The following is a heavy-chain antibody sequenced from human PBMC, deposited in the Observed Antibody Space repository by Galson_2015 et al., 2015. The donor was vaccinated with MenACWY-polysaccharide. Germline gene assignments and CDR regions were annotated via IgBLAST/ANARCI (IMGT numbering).Heavy chain of an antibody. CDR3: ARDRITMVRGVWGWFDP. V-gene: IGHV6-1*01. CDR2: TYYRSKWYN. Sequence: CAISGDSVSSNSAAWNWIRQSPSRGLEWLGRTYYRSKWYNDYAVSVKSRITINPDTSKNRFSLQLNSVTPEDTAVYYCARDRITMVRGVWGWFDPWGQGTLVTVSS. J-gene: IGHJ5*02. CDR1: GDSVSSNSAA. D-gene: IGHD3-10*01.